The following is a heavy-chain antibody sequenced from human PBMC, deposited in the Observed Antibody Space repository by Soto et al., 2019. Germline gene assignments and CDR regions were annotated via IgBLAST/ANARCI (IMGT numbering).Heavy chain of an antibody. Sequence: GSLRLSCAASGFTFSSYDMHWVRQATGKGLEWVSAIGTAGDTYYPGSVKGRFTISRENAKNSLYLQMNSLRAEDTAVYYCARAIVGATFDYWGQGTLVTVSS. CDR2: IGTAGDT. V-gene: IGHV3-13*01. CDR3: ARAIVGATFDY. J-gene: IGHJ4*02. CDR1: GFTFSSYD. D-gene: IGHD1-26*01.